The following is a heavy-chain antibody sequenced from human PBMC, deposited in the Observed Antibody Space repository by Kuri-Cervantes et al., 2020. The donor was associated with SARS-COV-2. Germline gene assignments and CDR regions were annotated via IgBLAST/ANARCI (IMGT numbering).Heavy chain of an antibody. J-gene: IGHJ4*02. CDR3: ARVAAGYFDY. CDR2: IYYSGST. CDR1: GGSISSSSYY. Sequence: SETLSLTCTVSGGSISSSSYYWGWIRQPPGKGLEWIGSIYYSGSTYYNPSLKSRVTISVDTSKNQFSLKLSSVTAADTAVYYCARVAAGYFDYWGQGTLVTVS. V-gene: IGHV4-39*01. D-gene: IGHD6-25*01.